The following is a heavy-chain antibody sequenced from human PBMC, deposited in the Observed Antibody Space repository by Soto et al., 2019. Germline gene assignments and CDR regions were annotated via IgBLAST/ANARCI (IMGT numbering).Heavy chain of an antibody. Sequence: GGSLRLSCAASGFTFSSYGMHWVRQAPGKGLEWVAVIWYDGSNKNYADSVKGRFTISRDNSKNTLYLQMNSLRAEDTAVYYCARGRKYDYIWGSYRYTGSGAFDIWGQGTMVTVSS. J-gene: IGHJ3*02. D-gene: IGHD3-16*02. CDR2: IWYDGSNK. CDR3: ARGRKYDYIWGSYRYTGSGAFDI. CDR1: GFTFSSYG. V-gene: IGHV3-33*01.